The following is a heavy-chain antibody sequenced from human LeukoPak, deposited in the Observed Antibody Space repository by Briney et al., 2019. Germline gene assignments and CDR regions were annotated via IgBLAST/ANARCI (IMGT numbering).Heavy chain of an antibody. D-gene: IGHD5-12*01. CDR1: GFSFSSYS. CDR2: ISSDGNSK. J-gene: IGHJ4*02. V-gene: IGHV3-30*09. Sequence: GGSLRLSCAASGFSFSSYSIHWVRQAPCKGLEWVAVISSDGNSKNFALSVKGRFAISRDNSKNTLFLQMNNLRSEDTALYYCVSPTADYPFLYYFDSWGQGTLVTVSS. CDR3: VSPTADYPFLYYFDS.